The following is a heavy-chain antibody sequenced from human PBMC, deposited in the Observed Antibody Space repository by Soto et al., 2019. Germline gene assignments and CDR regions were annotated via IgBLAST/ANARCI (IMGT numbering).Heavy chain of an antibody. CDR3: ARLEGLATISYYFDF. V-gene: IGHV4-39*01. CDR1: GGSISTNSFY. CDR2: IFYNGIT. Sequence: PSETLSLTCTVSGGSISTNSFYWGWIRQPPGEGLEWIGNIFYNGITYYNPSLKSRVTISVDTSKSQFSLRLSSVTAADTAVYYCARLEGLATISYYFDFWGPGALVTVSS. J-gene: IGHJ4*02. D-gene: IGHD3-9*01.